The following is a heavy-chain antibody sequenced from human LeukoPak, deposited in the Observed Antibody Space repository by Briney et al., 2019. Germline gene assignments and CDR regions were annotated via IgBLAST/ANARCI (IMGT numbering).Heavy chain of an antibody. Sequence: GGSLRLSCVASGFSFSDYSMNWVRQAPGEGLEWVSSISSGGAYIYYKDSVKGRFTISRDNANNSLYLQMNSLRAEDTAVYYCAIKRWSYYSEYFQHWGQGTLVTVSS. CDR1: GFSFSDYS. CDR2: ISSGGAYI. J-gene: IGHJ1*01. V-gene: IGHV3-21*01. D-gene: IGHD1-26*01. CDR3: AIKRWSYYSEYFQH.